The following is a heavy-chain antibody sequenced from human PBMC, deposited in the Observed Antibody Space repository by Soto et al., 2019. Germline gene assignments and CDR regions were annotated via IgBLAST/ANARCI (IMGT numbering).Heavy chain of an antibody. J-gene: IGHJ4*02. V-gene: IGHV3-74*01. CDR2: INSDGSST. Sequence: EVQLVESGGGLVQPGGSLRLSCAASGFTFSSYWMHWVRQAPGKGLVWVSRINSDGSSTSYADSVKGRFTISRYNAKNTLYLQMNSLIAEDTAVYYCVRTSLVVAAATREDYWGQGTLVTVSS. CDR3: VRTSLVVAAATREDY. CDR1: GFTFSSYW. D-gene: IGHD2-15*01.